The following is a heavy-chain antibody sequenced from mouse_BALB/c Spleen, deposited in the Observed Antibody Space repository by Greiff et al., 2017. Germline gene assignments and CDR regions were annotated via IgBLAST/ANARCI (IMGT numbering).Heavy chain of an antibody. D-gene: IGHD2-4*01. V-gene: IGHV1S34*01. CDR3: ARGGIYYDYGGPAWFAY. CDR1: GYSFTGYY. CDR2: ISCYNGAT. Sequence: LVKTGASVKISCKASGYSFTGYYMHWVKQSPGKSLEWIGDISCYNGATSYNQKFKGKATFTVDTSSSTAYMQFNSLTSEDSAVYYCARGGIYYDYGGPAWFAYWGQGTLVTVSA. J-gene: IGHJ3*01.